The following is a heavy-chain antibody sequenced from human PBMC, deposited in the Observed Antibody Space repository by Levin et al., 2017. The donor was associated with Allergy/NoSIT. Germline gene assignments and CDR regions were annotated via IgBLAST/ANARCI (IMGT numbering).Heavy chain of an antibody. V-gene: IGHV3-66*01. CDR3: ASSRPSVYYGSFYI. CDR1: RFTVSSNY. CDR2: IYSDGST. Sequence: GGSLRLSCAASRFTVSSNYMSWVRQAPGKGLEWVSVIYSDGSTYYADSVKGRFTISRDISKNTLFLQMNSLRAEDTAVYYCASSRPSVYYGSFYIWGQGTMVTVSS. D-gene: IGHD3-10*01. J-gene: IGHJ3*02.